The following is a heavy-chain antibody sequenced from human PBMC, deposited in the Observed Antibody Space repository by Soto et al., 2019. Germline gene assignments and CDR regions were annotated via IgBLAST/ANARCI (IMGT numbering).Heavy chain of an antibody. CDR1: GYTFTGYY. V-gene: IGHV1-2*04. J-gene: IGHJ6*02. CDR3: ARVHCSGGSCYSTQHPNYYGMEV. CDR2: INPNRGGT. Sequence: QVQLVQSGAEVKKPGASVKVSCKASGYTFTGYYMHWVRQAPGQGLEWMGWINPNRGGTNYAQKFQGWVSMTRDTSISTAYMELSRLRSDDTAVYYCARVHCSGGSCYSTQHPNYYGMEVWGQGTTVTVSS. D-gene: IGHD2-15*01.